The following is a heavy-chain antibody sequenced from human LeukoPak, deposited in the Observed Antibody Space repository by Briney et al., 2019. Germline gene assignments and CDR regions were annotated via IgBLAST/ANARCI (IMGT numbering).Heavy chain of an antibody. CDR3: ARGGNYDILTGYIFDY. CDR2: IKHDGGDK. V-gene: IGHV3-7*03. CDR1: GFTFSNYW. J-gene: IGHJ4*02. D-gene: IGHD3-9*01. Sequence: GGSLRLSCAASGFTFSNYWMSWVRQAPGKGLEWVTNIKHDGGDKHYVDSVKGRFTIARDSAKNSLNLQMNSLRAEDTAVYYCARGGNYDILTGYIFDYWGQGTLVTVSS.